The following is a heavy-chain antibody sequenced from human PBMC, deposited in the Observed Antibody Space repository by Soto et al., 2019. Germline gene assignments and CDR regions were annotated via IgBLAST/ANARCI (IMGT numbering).Heavy chain of an antibody. CDR3: ARGYNWNYFHRHAFDI. CDR1: GGTFSSYA. D-gene: IGHD1-7*01. V-gene: IGHV1-69*06. CDR2: IIPIFGTA. Sequence: ASVKVSCKASGGTFSSYAISWVRQAPGQGLEWMGGIIPIFGTANYAQKFQGRVTITADKSTSTAYMELSSLRSEDTAVFYCARGYNWNYFHRHAFDIWGQGTMVTVSS. J-gene: IGHJ3*02.